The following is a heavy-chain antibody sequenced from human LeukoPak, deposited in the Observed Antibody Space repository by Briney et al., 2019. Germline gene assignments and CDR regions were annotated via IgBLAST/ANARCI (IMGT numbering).Heavy chain of an antibody. Sequence: ASVKVSCKASGYTFTSYWIQWVRQAPGQGLEWMGLINPDGGSTAYAHRFQGRVIMTRDASTSTAYMDLSSLRSEDTAVYHCARAPRNSSTMLDFWGQGTLVTISS. V-gene: IGHV1-46*01. CDR3: ARAPRNSSTMLDF. J-gene: IGHJ4*02. CDR1: GYTFTSYW. CDR2: INPDGGST. D-gene: IGHD6-13*01.